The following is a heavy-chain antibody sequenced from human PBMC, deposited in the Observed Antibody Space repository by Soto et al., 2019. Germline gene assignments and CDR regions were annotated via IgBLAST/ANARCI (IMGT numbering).Heavy chain of an antibody. CDR3: ARSIVVVTALDY. CDR2: INAGNGNT. V-gene: IGHV1-3*01. CDR1: GYTFTSYA. Sequence: GASVKVSCKASGYTFTSYAMHWVRQAPGQRLEWMGWINAGNGNTKYSQKFQGRVTITRDTSASTAYMELSSLRSEDTAVYYCARSIVVVTALDYWGQGTPVNVSS. J-gene: IGHJ4*02. D-gene: IGHD2-21*02.